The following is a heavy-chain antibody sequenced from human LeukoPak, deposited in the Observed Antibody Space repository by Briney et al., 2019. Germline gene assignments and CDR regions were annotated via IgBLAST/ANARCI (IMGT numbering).Heavy chain of an antibody. CDR3: ARGEALRQNYGMDV. J-gene: IGHJ6*02. V-gene: IGHV4-59*01. CDR1: GGSIYGYY. D-gene: IGHD2/OR15-2a*01. Sequence: PSETLSLTCTVSGGSIYGYYWSWIRQPPGKGLEGIGDIYFSGSTNYNPSLKSRVTISVATSKNQLSLQLSSVTAADTAVYYCARGEALRQNYGMDVWGQGTTVTVSS. CDR2: IYFSGST.